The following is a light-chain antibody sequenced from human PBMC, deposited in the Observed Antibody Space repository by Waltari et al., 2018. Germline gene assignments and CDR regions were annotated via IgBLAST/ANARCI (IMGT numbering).Light chain of an antibody. V-gene: IGLV1-47*01. CDR2: RNN. Sequence: QSVLTQPPSTSGTPGQRVTISCSGSSSNIGSNFVYWYQHLPGTAPKLLINRNNQRPSGVPDRFSGSKSGTSASLAISGLRSEYEADYYCAAWDDSLSGPVFGGGTKLTVL. CDR1: SSNIGSNF. J-gene: IGLJ2*01. CDR3: AAWDDSLSGPV.